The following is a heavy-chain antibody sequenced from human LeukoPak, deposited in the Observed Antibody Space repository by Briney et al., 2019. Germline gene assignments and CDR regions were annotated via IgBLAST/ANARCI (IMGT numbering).Heavy chain of an antibody. V-gene: IGHV4-31*03. CDR1: GGSISSGGYY. CDR2: IYYSGST. CDR3: ARDREYSSGWTPFDY. Sequence: PSQTLSLTCTVSGGSISSGGYYWSWIRQHPGKGLEWIGYIYYSGSTYYNPSLKSRVTISVDTSKNQFSLKLSSVTAADTAVYYCARDREYSSGWTPFDYWGQGTLVTSPQ. J-gene: IGHJ4*02. D-gene: IGHD6-19*01.